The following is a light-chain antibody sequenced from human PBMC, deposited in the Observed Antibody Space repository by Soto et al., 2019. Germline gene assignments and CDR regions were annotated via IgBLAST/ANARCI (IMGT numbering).Light chain of an antibody. Sequence: DIQLTQSPSFLSASVGDRVTITCRASQGIGSNLAWYQQKPGKAPNLLIYSASTLQSGVPSRFSGSGSGTEFTLTISGLQPEDFASYYCRQFNEHPITFGQGTRLEIK. CDR2: SAS. CDR3: RQFNEHPIT. CDR1: QGIGSN. V-gene: IGKV1-9*01. J-gene: IGKJ5*01.